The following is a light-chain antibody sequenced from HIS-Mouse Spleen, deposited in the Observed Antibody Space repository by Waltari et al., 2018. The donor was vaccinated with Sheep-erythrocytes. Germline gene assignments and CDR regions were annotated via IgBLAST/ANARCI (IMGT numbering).Light chain of an antibody. CDR2: DVS. J-gene: IGLJ1*01. V-gene: IGLV2-11*01. CDR1: SSDVGGYNY. CDR3: CSYAGSYNHV. Sequence: QSALTQPRSVSGSPGQSVTTSCTGTSSDVGGYNYVSCYQQHPGKAPKLTIYDVSKRPSGVPDRFSGSKSGNTASLTISGLQAEDEADYYCCSYAGSYNHVFATGTKVTVL.